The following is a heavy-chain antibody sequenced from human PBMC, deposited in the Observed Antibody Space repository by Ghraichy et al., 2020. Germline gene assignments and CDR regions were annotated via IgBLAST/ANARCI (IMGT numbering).Heavy chain of an antibody. D-gene: IGHD3-10*01. Sequence: GGSLRLSCAGSGFTVSTNYMTWVRQAPGRGLESVAAIYSDGRTFYSDSVRGRFSISRDDSKNTLFLQMNTLRAEDTAVYYCARGPAGFLFYCGRGTLVTVSS. CDR2: IYSDGRT. V-gene: IGHV3-53*01. CDR1: GFTVSTNY. J-gene: IGHJ4*02. CDR3: ARGPAGFLFY.